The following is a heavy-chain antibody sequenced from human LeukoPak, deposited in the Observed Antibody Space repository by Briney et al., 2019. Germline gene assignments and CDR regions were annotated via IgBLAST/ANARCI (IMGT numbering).Heavy chain of an antibody. Sequence: SVKVSCKASGFTFTSSAMQWVRQARGQRLEWIGWIVVGSGNTNYAQKFQERVTITRDMSTSTAYMELSSLRSEDTAVYYCAADRGDYDILTVNAFDIWGQGTMVTVSS. CDR1: GFTFTSSA. CDR3: AADRGDYDILTVNAFDI. J-gene: IGHJ3*02. V-gene: IGHV1-58*02. D-gene: IGHD3-9*01. CDR2: IVVGSGNT.